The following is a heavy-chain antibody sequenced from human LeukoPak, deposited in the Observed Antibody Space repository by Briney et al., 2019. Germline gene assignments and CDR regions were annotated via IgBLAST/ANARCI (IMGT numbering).Heavy chain of an antibody. J-gene: IGHJ4*02. CDR2: IYYSGST. Sequence: SETLSLTCAVSGGSISSGGYYWSWIRQHPGKGLEWIGYIYYSGSTYYNPSLKSRVTISVDTSKNQFSLKLSSVTAADTAVYFCARAIYGGGRYFDYWGQGTLVTVSS. CDR1: GGSISSGGYY. D-gene: IGHD4-17*01. V-gene: IGHV4-31*11. CDR3: ARAIYGGGRYFDY.